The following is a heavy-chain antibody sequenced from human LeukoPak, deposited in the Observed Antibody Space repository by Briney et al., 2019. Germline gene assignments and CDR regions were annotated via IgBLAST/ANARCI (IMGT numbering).Heavy chain of an antibody. CDR3: AREVLAKNYGMDV. J-gene: IGHJ6*02. Sequence: GAPVKVSCKASGYTFTGYFMHWVRQAPGQGLEWMGWINPNSGGTNYAQKFQGRVTMTRDTSISTAYMELSSLRSDDTAVYYCAREVLAKNYGMDVWGQGTTVPASS. D-gene: IGHD2-8*02. CDR1: GYTFTGYF. CDR2: INPNSGGT. V-gene: IGHV1-2*02.